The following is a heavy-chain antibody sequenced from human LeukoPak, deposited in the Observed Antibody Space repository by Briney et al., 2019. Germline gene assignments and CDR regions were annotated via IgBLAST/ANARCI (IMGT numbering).Heavy chain of an antibody. CDR3: TRVAQTPYGIDV. Sequence: PSETLSLTCTVSGXSITGYYWGWIRQPPGKGLEWIGYVYYSGSTNYNPSLKSRVTILVDTSKNQFSLKLSSVTAADTAVYYCTRVAQTPYGIDVWGQGTTVTVSS. V-gene: IGHV4-59*01. CDR2: VYYSGST. J-gene: IGHJ6*02. CDR1: GXSITGYY.